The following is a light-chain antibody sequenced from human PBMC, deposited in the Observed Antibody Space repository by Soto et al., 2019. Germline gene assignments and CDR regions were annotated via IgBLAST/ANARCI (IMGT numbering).Light chain of an antibody. V-gene: IGLV4-69*01. CDR2: LNSDGSH. CDR1: SGHSSYA. J-gene: IGLJ3*02. CDR3: QTWGTGDWV. Sequence: QSVLTQSPSASASLGASVKLTCTLSSGHSSYAIAWHQQQPEKGPRYLMKLNSDGSHSKGDGIPDRFSGSSSGAERYLTISSLHSEDEADYYCQTWGTGDWVFGGGTKLTVL.